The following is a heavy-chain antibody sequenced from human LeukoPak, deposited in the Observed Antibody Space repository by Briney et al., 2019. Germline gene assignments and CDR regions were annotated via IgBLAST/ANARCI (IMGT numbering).Heavy chain of an antibody. CDR1: GFTFSSYS. CDR2: ISSSSSYI. J-gene: IGHJ4*02. CDR3: ARYPPIFFDY. D-gene: IGHD2-2*01. Sequence: GGSLRLSCAASGFTFSSYSMNWVRQAPGKGLEWVSSISSSSSYIYYADSVKGRFTISRDNAKNSLYLQINSLRAEDTAVYYCARYPPIFFDYWGQGTLVTVSS. V-gene: IGHV3-21*01.